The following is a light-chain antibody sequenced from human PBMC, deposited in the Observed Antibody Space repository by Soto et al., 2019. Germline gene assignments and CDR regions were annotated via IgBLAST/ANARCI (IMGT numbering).Light chain of an antibody. CDR2: NAS. Sequence: DIQMTQSPSTLSESPGDRVTITCRASQSVSSWLAWYQQKPGKAPKLLIYNASSIASGIPSRFSGSGSGTEFTLTISSLQPEDFATYSCQQYNSSPWTFGQGTKVEIK. CDR1: QSVSSW. CDR3: QQYNSSPWT. J-gene: IGKJ1*01. V-gene: IGKV1-5*03.